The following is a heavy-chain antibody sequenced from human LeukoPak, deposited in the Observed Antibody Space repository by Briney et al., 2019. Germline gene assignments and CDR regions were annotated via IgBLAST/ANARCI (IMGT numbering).Heavy chain of an antibody. Sequence: GESLKISCKGPGYSFTYYWIGWVRQMPGKGLEWMGIIYPSDSDIRYSPSFQGQVTISADKSISTAYLQWSSLKASDTAMYYCARLYGSERSRFDYWGQGTLVTVSS. D-gene: IGHD3-10*01. CDR1: GYSFTYYW. V-gene: IGHV5-51*01. J-gene: IGHJ4*02. CDR2: IYPSDSDI. CDR3: ARLYGSERSRFDY.